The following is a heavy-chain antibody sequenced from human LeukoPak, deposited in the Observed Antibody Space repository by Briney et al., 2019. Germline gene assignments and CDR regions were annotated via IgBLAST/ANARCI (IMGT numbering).Heavy chain of an antibody. CDR2: ISSSSSYI. J-gene: IGHJ4*02. D-gene: IGHD6-19*01. CDR1: GFTFSSYS. CDR3: ASLSSSGWYFDY. V-gene: IGHV3-21*01. Sequence: GGSLRLSCAASGFTFSSYSMNWVRQAPGKGLEWVSSISSSSSYIYYADSVKGRFTISRDNAKNSLYLQMNSLRAEDTAVYYCASLSSSGWYFDYWAREPWSPSPQ.